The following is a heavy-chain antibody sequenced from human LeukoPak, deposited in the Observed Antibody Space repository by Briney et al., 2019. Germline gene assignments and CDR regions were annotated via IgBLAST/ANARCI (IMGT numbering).Heavy chain of an antibody. CDR2: ISGSGGST. CDR3: ARGTGYLLLDY. J-gene: IGHJ4*02. Sequence: GGSLRLSCAASGFTFSSYAMSWIRQAPGKGLEWVSAISGSGGSTYYADSVKGRFTISRDNAKNTLYLQMNSLRVEDTAVYYCARGTGYLLLDYWGQGTLVTVSS. CDR1: GFTFSSYA. D-gene: IGHD3/OR15-3a*01. V-gene: IGHV3-23*01.